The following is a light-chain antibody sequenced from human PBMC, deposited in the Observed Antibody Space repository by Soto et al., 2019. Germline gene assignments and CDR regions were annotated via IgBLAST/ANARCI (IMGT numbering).Light chain of an antibody. J-gene: IGKJ2*01. CDR2: WAS. Sequence: DIVMTQSPDSLAVSLGERATINCKSSQSVLYSSNNKNYLAWYQQKPGQPPNLLIYWASTRESGVPDRFSGSGSGTDFTLTISSLQAEDVEVYYCQQYYSTPYNFGKGTKVNI. CDR1: QSVLYSSNNKNY. CDR3: QQYYSTPYN. V-gene: IGKV4-1*01.